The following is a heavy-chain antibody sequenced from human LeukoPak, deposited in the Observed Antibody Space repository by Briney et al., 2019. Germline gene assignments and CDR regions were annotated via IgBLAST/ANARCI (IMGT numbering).Heavy chain of an antibody. J-gene: IGHJ3*02. D-gene: IGHD1-7*01. Sequence: PGRSLRLSCAASGFTFSSYGMHWVRQAPGKGLEWVAVIWYDGSNKYYADSVKGRFTISRDNSKNTLYLQMNSLRAEDTAVYYCARERTGTTFAFDIWGQGTMVTVSS. CDR1: GFTFSSYG. CDR2: IWYDGSNK. V-gene: IGHV3-33*01. CDR3: ARERTGTTFAFDI.